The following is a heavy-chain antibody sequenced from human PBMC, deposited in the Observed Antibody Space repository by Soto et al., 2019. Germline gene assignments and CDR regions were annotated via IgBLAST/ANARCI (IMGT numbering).Heavy chain of an antibody. CDR3: AKTPVYTRVAGTD. CDR1: GFTFSSYA. Sequence: SLRLSCAASGFTFSSYAMSWVRQAPGKGLEWLSSISGSGSNTYYPGSVKGRSTISRDNSKNTLYLQMNSLRAEDTAIYYCAKTPVYTRVAGTDWGQG. J-gene: IGHJ4*02. D-gene: IGHD6-19*01. CDR2: ISGSGSNT. V-gene: IGHV3-23*01.